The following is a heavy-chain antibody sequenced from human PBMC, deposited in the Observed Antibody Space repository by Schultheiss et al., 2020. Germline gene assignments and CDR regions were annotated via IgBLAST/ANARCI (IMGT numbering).Heavy chain of an antibody. CDR1: GFTFDDYA. Sequence: GGSLRLSCAASGFTFDDYAMHWVRQAPGKGLEWVSGISWNSGSIGYADSVKGRFTISRDNAKNSLYLQMNSLRAEDTALYYCAKENWNYYYYYGMDVWGQGTTVTVSS. CDR2: ISWNSGSI. V-gene: IGHV3-9*01. CDR3: AKENWNYYYYYGMDV. J-gene: IGHJ6*02. D-gene: IGHD1-1*01.